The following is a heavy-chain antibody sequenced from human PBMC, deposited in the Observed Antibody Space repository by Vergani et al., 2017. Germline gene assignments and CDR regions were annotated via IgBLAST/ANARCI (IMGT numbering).Heavy chain of an antibody. J-gene: IGHJ4*02. CDR1: GFTFSSYA. Sequence: EVQLLESGGGLVQPGGSLRLSCAASGFTFSSYAMSWVRQAPGKGLEWVSAISGSGGSTYYADSVKGRFTISRDKSKNTLYLQMNSLRAEDTAVYYCAKAPTYYDFWSGYYRSSLSPFDYWGQGTLVTVSS. D-gene: IGHD3-3*01. CDR2: ISGSGGST. CDR3: AKAPTYYDFWSGYYRSSLSPFDY. V-gene: IGHV3-23*01.